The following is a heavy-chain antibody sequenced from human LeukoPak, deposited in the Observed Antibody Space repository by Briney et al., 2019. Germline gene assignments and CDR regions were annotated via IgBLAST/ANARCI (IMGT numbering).Heavy chain of an antibody. V-gene: IGHV3-23*01. Sequence: PGGSLRLSCAAYGFTFSSYAMSWVRQAPGKGLDLVSAISGSGGSTYYADSVKGRFTISRDNSKNTLYLQMNSLRAEDTAVYYCAKDLLPYYGSGSYSGASDYWGQGTLVTVSS. D-gene: IGHD3-10*01. CDR1: GFTFSSYA. CDR3: AKDLLPYYGSGSYSGASDY. J-gene: IGHJ4*02. CDR2: ISGSGGST.